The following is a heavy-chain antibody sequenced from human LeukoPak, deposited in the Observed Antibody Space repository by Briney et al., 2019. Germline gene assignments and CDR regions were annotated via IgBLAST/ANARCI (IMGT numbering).Heavy chain of an antibody. CDR3: ARGLYCSGGSCAEMDY. V-gene: IGHV4-34*01. D-gene: IGHD2-15*01. CDR2: INYSGST. Sequence: SETLSLTCAIYSESFSGYFWSWIRQPPGKGLEWIGEINYSGSTNYNPSLKSRVTISVDTSKNQFSLKLSSVTAADTAVYYCARGLYCSGGSCAEMDYWGQGTLVTVSS. J-gene: IGHJ4*02. CDR1: SESFSGYF.